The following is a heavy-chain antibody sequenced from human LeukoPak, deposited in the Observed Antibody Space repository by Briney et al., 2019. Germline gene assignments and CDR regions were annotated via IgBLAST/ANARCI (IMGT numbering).Heavy chain of an antibody. V-gene: IGHV3-48*03. J-gene: IGHJ2*01. D-gene: IGHD5-18*01. Sequence: PGGSLRLSCAASGFIFSNYEMNWVRQTPGKGLEWVSYISDHGKSRNYVDSVKGRFTISRDNAKNSLYLQMNSPRAEDTALYYCARDPRGYSYGYWYFDLWGRGTLVTVSS. CDR2: ISDHGKSR. CDR1: GFIFSNYE. CDR3: ARDPRGYSYGYWYFDL.